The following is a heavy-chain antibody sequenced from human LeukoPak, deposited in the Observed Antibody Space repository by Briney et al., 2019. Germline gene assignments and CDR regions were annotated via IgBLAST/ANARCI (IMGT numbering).Heavy chain of an antibody. V-gene: IGHV4-34*01. CDR1: GGSFSGYY. D-gene: IGHD3-10*01. CDR3: ARLNHYYGSGSYGFDY. CDR2: INHSGST. Sequence: SGTLSLTCAVYGGSFSGYYWSWIRQPPGKGLEWIGEINHSGSTNYNPSLKSRVTISVDTSKNQFSLKLSSVTAADTAVYYCARLNHYYGSGSYGFDYWGQGTLVTVSS. J-gene: IGHJ4*02.